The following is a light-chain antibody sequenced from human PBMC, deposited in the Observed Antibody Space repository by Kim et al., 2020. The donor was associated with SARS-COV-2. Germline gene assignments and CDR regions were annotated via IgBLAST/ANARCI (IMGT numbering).Light chain of an antibody. V-gene: IGLV3-1*01. CDR1: KLGDKY. J-gene: IGLJ3*02. Sequence: SYELTQPPSVSVSLGQTASITCSGDKLGDKYACWYQQKPGQSPVLVIYQDSKRPSGIPERFSGSNSGNTATLTISRTQAMDEADYYCQAWDSSTAVFGGG. CDR3: QAWDSSTAV. CDR2: QDS.